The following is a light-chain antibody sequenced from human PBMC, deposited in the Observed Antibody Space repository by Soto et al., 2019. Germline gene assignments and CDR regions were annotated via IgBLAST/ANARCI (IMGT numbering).Light chain of an antibody. CDR1: QSVGSN. J-gene: IGKJ1*01. CDR3: QQYGSSGT. V-gene: IGKV3-20*01. Sequence: EVVLTQSPATLSVSPGAGATLACRASQSVGSNLAWYRQKPGQTPRVLIYGASTRATGTPDRFSGSGSGTDFTLTISRLEPEDFAVYYCQQYGSSGTFGQGTKVDIK. CDR2: GAS.